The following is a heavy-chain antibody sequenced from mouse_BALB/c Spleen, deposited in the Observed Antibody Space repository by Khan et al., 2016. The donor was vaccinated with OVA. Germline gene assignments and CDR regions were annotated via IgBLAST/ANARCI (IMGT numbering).Heavy chain of an antibody. J-gene: IGHJ2*01. CDR3: ARSYGNYLDY. D-gene: IGHD2-1*01. Sequence: VQLQQSGPGLVKPSQSLSLTCTVTGYSITSDYAWNWIRQFPGNKLEWMGYISYSGSTSYKPSLKSRISITRDTSKNQFFLQLHSVTTEDTATYYCARSYGNYLDYWGQGTTLTVSS. CDR1: GYSITSDYA. CDR2: ISYSGST. V-gene: IGHV3-2*02.